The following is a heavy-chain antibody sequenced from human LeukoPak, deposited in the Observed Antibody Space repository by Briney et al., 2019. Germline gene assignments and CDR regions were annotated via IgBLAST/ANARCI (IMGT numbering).Heavy chain of an antibody. V-gene: IGHV4-59*01. CDR1: GGSISRYY. D-gene: IGHD3-22*01. Sequence: PSETLSLTCTVSGGSISRYYWSWIRQPPGKGLEWIGYISYSGSTKYNPSLMSRVTISVDTSKNQFSLKLSSATAVDTAVYYCARLDYYHFDYWGQGAVVTVSS. CDR2: ISYSGST. CDR3: ARLDYYHFDY. J-gene: IGHJ4*02.